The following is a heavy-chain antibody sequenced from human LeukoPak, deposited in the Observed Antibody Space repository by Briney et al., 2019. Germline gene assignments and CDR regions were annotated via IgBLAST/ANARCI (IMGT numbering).Heavy chain of an antibody. CDR1: GFTFSSYG. J-gene: IGHJ6*02. Sequence: GGSLRLSCAASGFTFSSYGMHWVRQAPGKGLEWVAVISYDGSNKYYADSVKGRFTISRDNSKNTLYLQMNSLRAEDTAVYYCAKVRYSYGSLNYYYYGMDVWGQGTTVTVSS. CDR3: AKVRYSYGSLNYYYYGMDV. CDR2: ISYDGSNK. D-gene: IGHD5-18*01. V-gene: IGHV3-30*18.